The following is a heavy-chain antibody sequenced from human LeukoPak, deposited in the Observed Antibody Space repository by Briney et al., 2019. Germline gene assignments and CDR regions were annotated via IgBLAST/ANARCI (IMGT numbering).Heavy chain of an antibody. CDR2: IYYSGST. V-gene: IGHV4-39*01. CDR3: ARHPLRSRYYYYDFVDV. D-gene: IGHD3-10*02. J-gene: IGHJ6*03. CDR1: GDSISSTSYY. Sequence: PSETLSLTCTVSGDSISSTSYYWGWIRQPPGKGLEWIGSIYYSGSTYYNPSLKSRVTISVDTSKNQFSLKLSSMTAADTAVYYCARHPLRSRYYYYDFVDVWGKGTTVTISS.